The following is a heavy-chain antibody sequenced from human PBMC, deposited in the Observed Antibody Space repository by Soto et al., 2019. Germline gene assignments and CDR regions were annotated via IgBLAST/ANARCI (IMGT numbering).Heavy chain of an antibody. CDR3: ARERTQSGTTLDY. V-gene: IGHV4-31*03. CDR2: IYYSGST. D-gene: IGHD1-1*01. J-gene: IGHJ4*02. CDR1: GGSISSGGYY. Sequence: QVQLQESGPGLVKPSQTLSLTCTVSGGSISSGGYYWSWIRQHPGKGLEWIGYIYYSGSTYYNPTLKSRVTISVDTSKNQFSLKLSSVTAADTAVYYCARERTQSGTTLDYWGQGTLVTVSS.